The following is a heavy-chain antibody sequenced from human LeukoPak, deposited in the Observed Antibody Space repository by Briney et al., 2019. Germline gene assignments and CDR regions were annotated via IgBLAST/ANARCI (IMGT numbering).Heavy chain of an antibody. CDR1: GFTFSSYS. D-gene: IGHD3-3*01. J-gene: IGHJ4*02. CDR2: ISSSSSYI. V-gene: IGHV3-21*05. CDR3: ARTFTIFGVVIPFDY. Sequence: GGSLRLSCAASGFTFSSYSMNWVRQAPGEGLEWVSYISSSSSYIYYADSVKGRFTISRDNAKNSLYLQMNSLRAEDTAVYYCARTFTIFGVVIPFDYWGQGALVTVSS.